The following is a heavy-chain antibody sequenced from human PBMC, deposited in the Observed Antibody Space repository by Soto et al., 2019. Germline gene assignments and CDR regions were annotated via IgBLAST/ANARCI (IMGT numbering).Heavy chain of an antibody. CDR1: GGTFSSYA. J-gene: IGHJ6*02. V-gene: IGHV1-69*13. CDR2: LIPIFGTA. Sequence: SVKVSCKASGGTFSSYAISWVRQAPGQGLEWMGGLIPIFGTANYAQKFQGRVTLTADESTSTAYMELSSLRSEDTAVYYCARGSCSSTSCHRYYYYGMDVWGQGTTVTVSS. D-gene: IGHD2-2*01. CDR3: ARGSCSSTSCHRYYYYGMDV.